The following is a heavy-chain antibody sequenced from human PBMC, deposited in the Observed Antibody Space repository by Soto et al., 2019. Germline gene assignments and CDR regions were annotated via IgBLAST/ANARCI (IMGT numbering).Heavy chain of an antibody. D-gene: IGHD1-1*01. CDR2: IYYSGSA. Sequence: SETLSLSCTVSGGSISGGDYYWSWIRQPPGKGLEWIGYIYYSGSAYYNPSLKSRLSISVDTSKNQFSLKLSSVTAADTAVYYCARGPWNDDVGHFDPWGQGTLVTVSS. J-gene: IGHJ5*02. CDR3: ARGPWNDDVGHFDP. V-gene: IGHV4-30-4*01. CDR1: GGSISGGDYY.